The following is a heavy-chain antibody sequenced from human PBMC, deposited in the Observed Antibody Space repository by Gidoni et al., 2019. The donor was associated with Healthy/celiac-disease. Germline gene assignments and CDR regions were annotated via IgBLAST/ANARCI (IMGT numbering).Heavy chain of an antibody. D-gene: IGHD2-21*02. CDR1: GGSFSGYY. CDR2: INHSGST. V-gene: IGHV4-34*01. Sequence: QVQLQQWGAGLLKPSETLSLTCAVYGGSFSGYYWSWIRQPPGKGLEWIGEINHSGSTNYNPSLKSRVTISVDTSKNQFSLKLSSVTAADTAVYYCARGRNIVVVTATPGDYWGQRTLVTVSS. CDR3: ARGRNIVVVTATPGDY. J-gene: IGHJ4*02.